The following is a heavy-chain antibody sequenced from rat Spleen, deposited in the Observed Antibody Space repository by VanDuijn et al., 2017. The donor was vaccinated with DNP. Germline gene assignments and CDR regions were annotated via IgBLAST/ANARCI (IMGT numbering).Heavy chain of an antibody. CDR1: GFTFSDYA. V-gene: IGHV5-7*01. J-gene: IGHJ2*01. CDR3: ARRILYYFDY. Sequence: EVQLVESGGGLVQPGNSLKLSCAASGFTFSDYAMAWVRQSPKKGLEWVAYISFDGGTTYYRDSVKGRFTVSRDNAKSSLYLQMDSLRSEDTATYYGARRILYYFDYWGQGVMVTVSS. D-gene: IGHD2-5*01. CDR2: ISFDGGTT.